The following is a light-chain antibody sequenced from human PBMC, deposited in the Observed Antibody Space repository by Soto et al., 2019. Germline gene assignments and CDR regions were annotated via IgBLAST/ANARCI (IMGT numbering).Light chain of an antibody. CDR2: EGS. V-gene: IGLV2-23*01. Sequence: QSVLTQPASVSGSPGQSITISCTGTSSDVGSYNLVSRYQQHPGKAPKLMIYEGSKRPSGVSNRFSGSKSGNTASLTISGLQAEDEADYYCCSYAGSSTPVVFGGGTKLTVL. CDR1: SSDVGSYNL. CDR3: CSYAGSSTPVV. J-gene: IGLJ2*01.